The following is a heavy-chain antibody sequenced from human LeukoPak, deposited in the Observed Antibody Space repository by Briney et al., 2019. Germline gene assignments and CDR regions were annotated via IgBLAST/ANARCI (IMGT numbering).Heavy chain of an antibody. V-gene: IGHV1-69*13. J-gene: IGHJ4*02. D-gene: IGHD3-22*01. CDR1: GGTFSSYA. CDR2: IIPIFGTA. Sequence: ASVKVSCKASGGTFSSYAISWVRQAPGQGLEWMGGIIPIFGTANYAQKFQGRVTITADESTSTAYMELSSLRSEDTAVYYCARDGTYDSSGYYRGYFDYWGQGTLVTVSS. CDR3: ARDGTYDSSGYYRGYFDY.